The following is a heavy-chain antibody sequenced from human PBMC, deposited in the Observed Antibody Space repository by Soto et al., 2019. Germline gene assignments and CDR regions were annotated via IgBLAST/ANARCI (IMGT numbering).Heavy chain of an antibody. CDR2: IYHTGTT. Sequence: SETLSLACPVSGGSINSGGSSWTWIRQPPGKGLEWIGFIYHTGTTYYNPSLKSRVTISVDRSKNQFSLKLSAVTAADTAVYYCARHFSVDYFDYWGQGALVTVSS. CDR1: GGSINSGGSS. V-gene: IGHV4-30-2*03. CDR3: ARHFSVDYFDY. J-gene: IGHJ4*02.